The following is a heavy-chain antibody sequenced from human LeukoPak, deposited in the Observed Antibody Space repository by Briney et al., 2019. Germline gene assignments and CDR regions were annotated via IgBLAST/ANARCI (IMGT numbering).Heavy chain of an antibody. CDR2: IRYNIENT. CDR1: GFTFSNYA. V-gene: IGHV3-23*01. J-gene: IGHJ4*02. D-gene: IGHD3-9*01. CDR3: AKASTRDTGYYFDS. Sequence: GGSLRLSCAASGFTFSNYAMGWVRQAPGKGPEWVASIRYNIENTHYADAVQGRFTISRDNSKNTLYLQMNSLRAEDTARYYCAKASTRDTGYYFDSWGQGTLVSVSS.